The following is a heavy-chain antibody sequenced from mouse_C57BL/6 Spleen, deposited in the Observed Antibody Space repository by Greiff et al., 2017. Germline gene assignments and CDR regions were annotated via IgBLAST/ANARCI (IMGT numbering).Heavy chain of an antibody. CDR1: GYTFTSYW. CDR2: INPSNGGT. D-gene: IGHD1-1*01. J-gene: IGHJ4*01. CDR3: ARRHYGSSYDYAMDY. Sequence: QVQLKQPGTELVKPGASVKLSCKASGYTFTSYWMHWVKQRPGQGLEWIGNINPSNGGTNYNEKFKSKATLTVDKSSSTAYMQLSSLTSEDSAVYYCARRHYGSSYDYAMDYWGQGTSVTVSS. V-gene: IGHV1-53*01.